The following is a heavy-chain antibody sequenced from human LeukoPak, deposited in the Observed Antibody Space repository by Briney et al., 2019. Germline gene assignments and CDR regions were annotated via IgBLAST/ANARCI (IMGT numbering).Heavy chain of an antibody. J-gene: IGHJ4*02. CDR1: GGSISSSNYY. D-gene: IGHD3-10*01. CDR2: IYSRGST. Sequence: PSETLSLTCIVSGGSISSSNYYWGWIRQSPGKGLEWIGSIYSRGSTYYNPSLKSRVIVSSDMSKNQFSLKLTSVTAADTAVYYCARDHMLRGVDYWGQGTLVTVSS. CDR3: ARDHMLRGVDY. V-gene: IGHV4-39*07.